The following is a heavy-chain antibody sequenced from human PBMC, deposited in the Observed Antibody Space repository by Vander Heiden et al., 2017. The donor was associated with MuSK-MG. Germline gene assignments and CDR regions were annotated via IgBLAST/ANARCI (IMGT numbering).Heavy chain of an antibody. Sequence: QVQLVQSGAEVKKPGASVKVSCKASGYTFTSYDFNWVRQASGQGLEWLGWMNPDSGDTGYAQKFQGRVTMTRNTFINTAYMELSSLRSEDTAVYYCARGPRSWGFDYWGQGTLVTVSS. J-gene: IGHJ4*02. CDR1: GYTFTSYD. D-gene: IGHD3-16*01. CDR2: MNPDSGDT. V-gene: IGHV1-8*01. CDR3: ARGPRSWGFDY.